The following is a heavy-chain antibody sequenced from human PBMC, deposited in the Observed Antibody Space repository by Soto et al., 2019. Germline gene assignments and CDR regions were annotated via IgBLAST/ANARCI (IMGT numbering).Heavy chain of an antibody. Sequence: ASVKVSCKASGYTFTSYYMHWVRQAPGQGLEWMGIINPSGGSTSYAQKFQGRVTMTRDTSTSTVYMELSSLRSEDTAVYYCARLLRTSPYSGWHYFAYWGQGTLVTVSS. CDR1: GYTFTSYY. J-gene: IGHJ4*02. D-gene: IGHD6-19*01. CDR3: ARLLRTSPYSGWHYFAY. V-gene: IGHV1-46*01. CDR2: INPSGGST.